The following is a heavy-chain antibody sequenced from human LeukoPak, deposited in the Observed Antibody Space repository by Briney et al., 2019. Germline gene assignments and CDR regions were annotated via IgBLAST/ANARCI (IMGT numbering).Heavy chain of an antibody. D-gene: IGHD1-26*01. Sequence: GASVKVSCKVSGYNLTELSMHWARQAPGKGLEWMGSFDPEDGETIYAQNFQGRVTMTEDTSTDTAYMELSSLRSEDTAVYYCATVLGGTYFFDYWGQGTLVTVSS. J-gene: IGHJ4*02. CDR3: ATVLGGTYFFDY. CDR1: GYNLTELS. V-gene: IGHV1-24*01. CDR2: FDPEDGET.